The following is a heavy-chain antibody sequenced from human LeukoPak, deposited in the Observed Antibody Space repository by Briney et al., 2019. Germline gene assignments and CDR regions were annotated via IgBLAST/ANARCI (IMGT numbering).Heavy chain of an antibody. CDR2: IYYSGST. D-gene: IGHD3-9*01. CDR3: ARDRYDILTGYYLAPWHFDL. Sequence: SETLSLTCTVSGGSISSSSYYWGWLRQPPGKGLEWIGSIYYSGSTYYNPSLKSRVTISVDTSKNQFSLKLSSVTAADTAVYYCARDRYDILTGYYLAPWHFDLWGRGTLVTVSS. V-gene: IGHV4-39*07. CDR1: GGSISSSSYY. J-gene: IGHJ2*01.